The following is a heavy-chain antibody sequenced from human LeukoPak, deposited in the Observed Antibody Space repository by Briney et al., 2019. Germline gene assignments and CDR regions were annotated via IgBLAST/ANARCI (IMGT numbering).Heavy chain of an antibody. CDR2: ISSSGSTI. Sequence: GGSLRLSCAASGFTFSSYEMNWVRQAPGKGLEWVSYISSSGSTIYYADSVKGRFTISRDNAKNSLYLQMNSLRAEDTAVYYCARDFIAATPGWFDPWGQGTLVTVSS. J-gene: IGHJ5*02. CDR3: ARDFIAATPGWFDP. V-gene: IGHV3-48*03. CDR1: GFTFSSYE. D-gene: IGHD6-13*01.